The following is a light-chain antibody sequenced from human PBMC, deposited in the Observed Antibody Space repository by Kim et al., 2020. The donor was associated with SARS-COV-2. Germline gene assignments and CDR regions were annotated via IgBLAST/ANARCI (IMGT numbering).Light chain of an antibody. CDR3: QQYGSSSALT. J-gene: IGKJ4*01. CDR2: SAS. V-gene: IGKV3-20*01. CDR1: QSASSSY. Sequence: EIVLTQSPGTLSLSPGERATLSCRASQSASSSYLAWYQQKPGQAPRLLIYSASSRATGIPDRFSGSGSGTDFTLTISRLEPEDFAVYYCQQYGSSSALTFGGGTKVDIK.